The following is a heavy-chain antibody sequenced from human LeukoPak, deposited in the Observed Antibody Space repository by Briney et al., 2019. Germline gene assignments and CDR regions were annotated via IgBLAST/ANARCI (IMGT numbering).Heavy chain of an antibody. Sequence: GGSLRLSCAASGFTFSSYAMSWVRQAPGKGLEWVSAISGSGGSTYYADSVKGRFTISRDNSKNTLYLQMNSLRAEDTAVYYCASGEFLGTRSSDGFDIWGQGTMVTVSS. D-gene: IGHD3-10*01. J-gene: IGHJ3*02. V-gene: IGHV3-23*01. CDR2: ISGSGGST. CDR3: ASGEFLGTRSSDGFDI. CDR1: GFTFSSYA.